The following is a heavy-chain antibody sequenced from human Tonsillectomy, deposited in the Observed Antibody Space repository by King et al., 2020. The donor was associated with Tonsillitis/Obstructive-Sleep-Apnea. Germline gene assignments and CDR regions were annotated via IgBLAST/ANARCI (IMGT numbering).Heavy chain of an antibody. CDR2: MYYSGST. CDR1: GGSISSSSNF. Sequence: LQLQESGPGLVKPSETLSLTCTVSGGSISSSSNFWGWIRQPPGKRLGWIGSMYYSGSTHYNPSLKSRVTISVDTSKNQLSLKLNTVTAADTSVYYCARGTFRDTASWFDPWGQGTLVTVSS. J-gene: IGHJ5*02. CDR3: ARGTFRDTASWFDP. V-gene: IGHV4-39*02. D-gene: IGHD5-18*01.